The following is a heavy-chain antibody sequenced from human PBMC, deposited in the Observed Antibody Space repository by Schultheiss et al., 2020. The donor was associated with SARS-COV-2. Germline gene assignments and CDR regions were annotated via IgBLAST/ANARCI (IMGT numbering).Heavy chain of an antibody. Sequence: SETLSLTCTVSGGSISSSSYYWGWIRQPPGKGLEWIGYIYYSGSTNYNPSLKSRVTISVDTSKNQFSLKLSSVTAADTAVYYCARSGTYYDYVWGSYRLDYWGQGTLVTVSS. CDR3: ARSGTYYDYVWGSYRLDY. J-gene: IGHJ4*02. CDR2: IYYSGST. D-gene: IGHD3-16*02. V-gene: IGHV4-61*05. CDR1: GGSISSSSYY.